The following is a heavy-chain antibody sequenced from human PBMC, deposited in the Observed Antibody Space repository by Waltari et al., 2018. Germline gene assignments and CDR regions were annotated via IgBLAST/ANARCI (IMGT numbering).Heavy chain of an antibody. CDR3: ARGRSYYYGSGSYEYYFDY. V-gene: IGHV3-7*01. J-gene: IGHJ4*02. D-gene: IGHD3-10*01. CDR2: IKQDGREK. Sequence: EVQLVESGGGLVQPGGSLRLSCAASGFTFSSYWMSWVRQAPGKGLEWVANIKQDGREKYYVDSVKGRFTISRDNAKNSLYLQMNSLRAEDTAVYYCARGRSYYYGSGSYEYYFDYWGQGTLVTVSS. CDR1: GFTFSSYW.